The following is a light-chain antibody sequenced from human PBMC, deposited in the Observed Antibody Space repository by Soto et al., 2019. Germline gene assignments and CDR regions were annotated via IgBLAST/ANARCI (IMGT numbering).Light chain of an antibody. Sequence: EIVFTHSPATLSSFPWEIVTLSWIASQTLSNRLAWYQHKPGQAPRLLVFATSARATGVLDRFRGSRSGTDFTLTISSLQPEDSATYYCHQYYNRPPWTFGQGTKVDIK. CDR1: QTLSNR. V-gene: IGKV3-15*01. CDR2: ATS. CDR3: HQYYNRPPWT. J-gene: IGKJ1*01.